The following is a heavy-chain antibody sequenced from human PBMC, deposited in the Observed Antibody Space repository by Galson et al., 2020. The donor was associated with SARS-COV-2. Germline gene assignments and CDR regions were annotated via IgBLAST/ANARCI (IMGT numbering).Heavy chain of an antibody. CDR3: ARHTADCTNGICYAEYYHGMDV. V-gene: IGHV5-51*01. CDR1: GYRFTSYW. CDR2: VFPSDSET. J-gene: IGHJ6*02. D-gene: IGHD2-8*01. Sequence: GESLKISCQASGYRFTSYWIGWVRQMPGKGLEWMGIVFPSDSETRYSPSFQGQVTITAHKSNSVAYLQWSSLKASDTAMYYCARHTADCTNGICYAEYYHGMDVWGQGTAVTVS.